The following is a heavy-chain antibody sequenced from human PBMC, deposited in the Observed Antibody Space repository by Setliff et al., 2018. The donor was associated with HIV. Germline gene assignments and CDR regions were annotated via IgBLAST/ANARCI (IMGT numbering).Heavy chain of an antibody. CDR1: GYSISSGYY. J-gene: IGHJ3*02. CDR3: ARASVGATGLYAFDI. D-gene: IGHD1-26*01. CDR2: IYYSGST. V-gene: IGHV4-38-2*02. Sequence: SETLSLTCTVSGYSISSGYYWGWLRQPPGKGLEWIGSIYYSGSTYYNPSLKSRVTISVDTSKTQFSLRLNSLTATDTALYYCARASVGATGLYAFDIWGQGTVVTISS.